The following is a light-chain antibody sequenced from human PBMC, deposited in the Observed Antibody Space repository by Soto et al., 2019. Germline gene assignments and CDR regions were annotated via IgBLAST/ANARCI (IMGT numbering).Light chain of an antibody. CDR3: QQYNSYSP. V-gene: IGKV1-5*01. CDR2: DAS. CDR1: QSISSW. J-gene: IGKJ1*01. Sequence: DIQMTQSPSTLSASVGDRVTITCRASQSISSWLAWYQQKPGKAPKLLIYDASSLESGVPSRFSGSGSGTEFTLTISSLQPDDFATYYCQQYNSYSPVGKGTKGDIK.